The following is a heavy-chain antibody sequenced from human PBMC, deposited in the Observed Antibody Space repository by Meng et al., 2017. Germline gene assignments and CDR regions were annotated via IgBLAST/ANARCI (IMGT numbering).Heavy chain of an antibody. V-gene: IGHV1-69*06. D-gene: IGHD3-16*02. CDR1: GGTFSSYA. Sequence: VHVVQSGAEVKKPGSSGKVSCKASGGTFSSYAISWVRQAPGQGVEWMGGIIPIFGTANYAQKFQGRVTITADKSTSTAYMELSSLRSEDTAVYYCASIYDYVWGSYRHDAFDIWGQGTMVTVSS. J-gene: IGHJ3*02. CDR3: ASIYDYVWGSYRHDAFDI. CDR2: IIPIFGTA.